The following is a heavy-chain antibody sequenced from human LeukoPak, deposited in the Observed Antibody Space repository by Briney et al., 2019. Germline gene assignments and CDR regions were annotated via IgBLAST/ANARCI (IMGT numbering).Heavy chain of an antibody. V-gene: IGHV1-69*01. Sequence: SVKVSCKASGGTFSSYPISWVRQAPGQGLEWMGGIIPIFGTANYAQKFQGRVTITADESTSTAYMELSSLRSEDTAVYYCARGPLWFGELSDVWGQGTTVTVSS. D-gene: IGHD3-10*01. CDR2: IIPIFGTA. CDR1: GGTFSSYP. CDR3: ARGPLWFGELSDV. J-gene: IGHJ6*02.